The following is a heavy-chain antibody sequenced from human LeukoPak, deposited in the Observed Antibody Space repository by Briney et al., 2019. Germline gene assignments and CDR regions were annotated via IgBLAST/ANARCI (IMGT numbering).Heavy chain of an antibody. J-gene: IGHJ4*02. CDR1: GGSISSYY. CDR2: IHYGGST. CDR3: ARHSTGGFDY. D-gene: IGHD6-19*01. Sequence: SETLSLTCTASGGSISSYYWSWIRQPPGKGLEWIGSIHYGGSTYYNPSLKSRVTISIDTSKNQFSLKLSSVTATDTAVYYCARHSTGGFDYWGQGTLVTVSS. V-gene: IGHV4-59*05.